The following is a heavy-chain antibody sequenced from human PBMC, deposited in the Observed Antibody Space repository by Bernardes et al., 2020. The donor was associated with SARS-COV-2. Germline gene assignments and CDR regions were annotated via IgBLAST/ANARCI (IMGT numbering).Heavy chain of an antibody. CDR1: GFTFSSYA. Sequence: LRLSCAASGFTFSSYAMSWVRQAPGKGLEWVSVLSGSGAKTSHADSVKGRFTISRDNSKDTLYLQMNSLRAEDTAIYYCAKNPGFSYAEQFFEYWGQGTLVTVSS. J-gene: IGHJ4*02. V-gene: IGHV3-23*01. CDR2: LSGSGAKT. CDR3: AKNPGFSYAEQFFEY. D-gene: IGHD5-18*01.